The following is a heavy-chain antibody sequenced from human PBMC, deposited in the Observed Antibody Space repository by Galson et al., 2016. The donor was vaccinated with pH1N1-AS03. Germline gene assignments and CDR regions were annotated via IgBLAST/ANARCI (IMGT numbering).Heavy chain of an antibody. Sequence: SVKVSCKASGYIFGSYYLHWVRQAPGQGLEWMGWISPYNGNTQYAQRLEGRVTMTTDTSTNTAYLELRSLTYDDTAVYYCSRAAPFDPWGHGTLVIVSS. CDR1: GYIFGSYY. V-gene: IGHV1-18*04. J-gene: IGHJ5*02. CDR3: SRAAPFDP. CDR2: ISPYNGNT. D-gene: IGHD2-15*01.